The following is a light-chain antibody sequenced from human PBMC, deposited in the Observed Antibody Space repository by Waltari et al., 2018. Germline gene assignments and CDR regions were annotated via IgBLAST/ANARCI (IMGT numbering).Light chain of an antibody. CDR3: QQSYSTPYMYT. CDR1: HNIDVF. V-gene: IGKV1-39*01. Sequence: DIQMTQSPSSLSASVGGSVTMSCRASHNIDVFLNWYQQKAGKAPKLLIYAASSLQSGVPSRFSGSGSGTDFTLTISSLQPEDFATYYCQQSYSTPYMYTFGQGTKLEIK. J-gene: IGKJ2*01. CDR2: AAS.